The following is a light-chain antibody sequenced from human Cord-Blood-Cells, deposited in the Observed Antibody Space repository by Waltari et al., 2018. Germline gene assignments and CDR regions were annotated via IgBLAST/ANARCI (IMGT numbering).Light chain of an antibody. Sequence: EIVMTQSPASLSVSPVQRSTLSCRSSQSVSSNLAWYQQKPGQAPRLLIYGASTRVPGIPARFSGSGSGTEFTLTISSLQYEDFAAYYCQQYNNWPPYTFGQGTKLEIK. CDR1: QSVSSN. CDR3: QQYNNWPPYT. J-gene: IGKJ2*01. CDR2: GAS. V-gene: IGKV3-15*01.